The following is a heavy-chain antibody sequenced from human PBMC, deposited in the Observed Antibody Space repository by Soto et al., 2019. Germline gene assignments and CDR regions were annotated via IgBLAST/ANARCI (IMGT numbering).Heavy chain of an antibody. V-gene: IGHV1-3*04. D-gene: IGHD3-3*01. CDR2: INTANGNT. CDR3: ARDQDYDFWSGQNWFDP. CDR1: GYAFTNYA. J-gene: IGHJ5*02. Sequence: QVQLVQSGAEVRKPGASVKVSCKASGYAFTNYAVHWVRQAPGQRLEWMGWINTANGNTKYSQRFQGRVTIIRDTSASTAYMELSSLRSEDTAVYYCARDQDYDFWSGQNWFDPWGQGTLVTVSS.